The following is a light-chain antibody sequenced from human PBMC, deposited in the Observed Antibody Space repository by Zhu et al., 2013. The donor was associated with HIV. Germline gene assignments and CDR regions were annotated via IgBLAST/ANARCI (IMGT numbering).Light chain of an antibody. CDR1: SSDIGGYNY. V-gene: IGLV2-14*01. CDR2: EVS. Sequence: QSALTQPASVSGSPGQSITISCTGTSSDIGGYNYVSWYQQYPGKAPKLMIYEVSNRPSGVSNRFSGSKSGNTASLTVSRLQAEDEANYYCSSYISSNTYVLFGGGTKLTVL. J-gene: IGLJ2*01. CDR3: SSYISSNTYVL.